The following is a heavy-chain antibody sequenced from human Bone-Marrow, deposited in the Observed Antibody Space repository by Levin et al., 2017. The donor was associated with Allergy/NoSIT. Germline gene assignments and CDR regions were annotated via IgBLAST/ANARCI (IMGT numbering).Heavy chain of an antibody. D-gene: IGHD3-10*02. CDR1: GHTFSDYD. V-gene: IGHV1-8*01. CDR2: LNFNSGNT. CDR3: ARHMGIVRGEFDIDY. Sequence: ASVKVSCKASGHTFSDYDINWVRQASGQGLEWLGWLNFNSGNTGYAQKFQGRVTMTRDTAINTAYMELSSLMSDDTAVYYCARHMGIVRGEFDIDYWGQGTLVTVSS. J-gene: IGHJ4*02.